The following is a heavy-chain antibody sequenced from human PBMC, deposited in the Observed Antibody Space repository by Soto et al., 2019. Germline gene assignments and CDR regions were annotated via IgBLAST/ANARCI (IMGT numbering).Heavy chain of an antibody. Sequence: QVQLQESGPGLVKPSETLSLTCTVSGGSISPYYWSWIRQPPGKGLEWIGFIYYSGSTNYNPSLKSRVTISVDTSQNQFSLMLTSVTAADTAVYYCARPRSSGYVGEFDYWGQGTLVTVSS. D-gene: IGHD3-22*01. CDR1: GGSISPYY. V-gene: IGHV4-59*01. CDR2: IYYSGST. CDR3: ARPRSSGYVGEFDY. J-gene: IGHJ4*02.